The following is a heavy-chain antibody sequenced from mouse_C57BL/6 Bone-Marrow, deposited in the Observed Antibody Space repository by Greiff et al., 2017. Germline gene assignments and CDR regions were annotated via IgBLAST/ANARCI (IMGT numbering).Heavy chain of an antibody. J-gene: IGHJ1*03. CDR1: GYTFTSYD. CDR3: ARSIITTVVAHWYFDV. D-gene: IGHD1-1*01. V-gene: IGHV1-85*01. CDR2: IYPRDGST. Sequence: QVHVKQSGPELVKPGASVKLSCKASGYTFTSYDINWVKQRPGQGLEWIGWIYPRDGSTKYNEKFKGKATLTVDTSSSTAYMELHSLTSEDSAVYFCARSIITTVVAHWYFDVWGTGTTVTVSS.